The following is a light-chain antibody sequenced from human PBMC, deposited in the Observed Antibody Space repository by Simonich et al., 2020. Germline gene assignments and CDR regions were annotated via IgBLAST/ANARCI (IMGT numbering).Light chain of an antibody. CDR3: SSYTSSSTWV. V-gene: IGLV2-14*01. J-gene: IGLJ3*02. CDR2: DVS. CDR1: SRDVGGYNY. Sequence: QSALTQPASVSGSPGQSITISCTGTSRDVGGYNYVSWYQQNPGKAPKRMIYDVSKRPSGVSNRFSGSKSGNTASLTISGLQAEDEADYYCSSYTSSSTWVFGGGTKLTVL.